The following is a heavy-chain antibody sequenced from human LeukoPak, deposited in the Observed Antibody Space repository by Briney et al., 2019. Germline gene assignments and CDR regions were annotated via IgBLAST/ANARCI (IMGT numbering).Heavy chain of an antibody. CDR2: IYRGGST. Sequence: SETLSLTCAVSGGSMNSGDYSWSWIRQPPGKGLEWIGYIYRGGSTYYTPSLKSRVTISVDRSKKQFSLKLSSVTAADTAVYYCARDPGSPRGYFDLWGRGTLVTVSS. CDR3: ARDPGSPRGYFDL. J-gene: IGHJ2*01. CDR1: GGSMNSGDYS. V-gene: IGHV4-30-2*01. D-gene: IGHD2-15*01.